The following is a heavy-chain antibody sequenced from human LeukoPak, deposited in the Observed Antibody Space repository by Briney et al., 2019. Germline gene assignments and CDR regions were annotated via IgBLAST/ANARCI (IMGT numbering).Heavy chain of an antibody. Sequence: GASVKVSCKASGYTFTSYYMHWVRQAPGQGLEWMGIINPSGGSTSYAQKFQGRVTMTRDPSTSPVYMELSSLKPEDRAVYSCATAQDYRWDYWGQGTLVTVSS. CDR2: INPSGGST. D-gene: IGHD4/OR15-4a*01. CDR3: ATAQDYRWDY. J-gene: IGHJ4*02. V-gene: IGHV1-46*01. CDR1: GYTFTSYY.